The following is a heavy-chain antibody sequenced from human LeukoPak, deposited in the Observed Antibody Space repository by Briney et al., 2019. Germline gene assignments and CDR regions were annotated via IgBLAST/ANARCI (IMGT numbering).Heavy chain of an antibody. CDR2: ILPDGSNQ. D-gene: IGHD2-21*01. V-gene: IGHV3-30*03. CDR1: GPTFSSHA. CDR3: AGAIGYFDY. Sequence: TGGSLRLSCAASGPTFSSHAMHWVRQAPGKGLGWVGVILPDGSNQYYIDSVKGRFTISRDNSKNTLYLQTNSLSTEDTAVYYCAGAIGYFDYWGQGTLVTVSS. J-gene: IGHJ4*02.